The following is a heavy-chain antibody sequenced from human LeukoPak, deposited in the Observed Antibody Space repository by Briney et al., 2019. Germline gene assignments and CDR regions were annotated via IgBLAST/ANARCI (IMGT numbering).Heavy chain of an antibody. CDR3: ARDRALGFGEPFDY. D-gene: IGHD3-10*01. Sequence: GGSLRLSCAASGFTVTSNYMSWVRQAPGKGLEWVSIIYSGGSTYYADSVKGRFTISRDNSKNTLYLQMNSLRAEDTAVYYCARDRALGFGEPFDYWGQGTLVTVSS. J-gene: IGHJ4*02. CDR2: IYSGGST. CDR1: GFTVTSNY. V-gene: IGHV3-53*01.